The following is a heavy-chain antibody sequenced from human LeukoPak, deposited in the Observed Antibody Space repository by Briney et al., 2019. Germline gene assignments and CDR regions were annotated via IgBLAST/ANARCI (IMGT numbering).Heavy chain of an antibody. CDR2: IYTSGST. D-gene: IGHD2-8*02. CDR3: ASPDLVGGDAFDI. V-gene: IGHV4-61*02. Sequence: SQTLSLTCTVSGGSISSGSYSWRWIRQPAGKGLEWIGRIYTSGSTNYNPSLKSRYTISVDTSKNQFSLKLSAVTAADTAVYYCASPDLVGGDAFDIWGQGTMVTVSS. J-gene: IGHJ3*02. CDR1: GGSISSGSYS.